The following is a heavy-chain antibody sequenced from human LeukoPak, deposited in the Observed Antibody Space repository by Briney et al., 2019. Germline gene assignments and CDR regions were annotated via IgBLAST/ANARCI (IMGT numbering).Heavy chain of an antibody. D-gene: IGHD6-13*01. J-gene: IGHJ4*02. CDR1: GGTFSSYA. CDR2: IIPIFGTA. V-gene: IGHV1-69*13. Sequence: GASVTVSCTASGGTFSSYAISWVRQAPGQGLEWMGGIIPIFGTANYAQKFQGRVTITADESTSTAYMELSSLRSGDTAVYYCGLGGSSSWFYYFDYWGQGTLVTVPS. CDR3: GLGGSSSWFYYFDY.